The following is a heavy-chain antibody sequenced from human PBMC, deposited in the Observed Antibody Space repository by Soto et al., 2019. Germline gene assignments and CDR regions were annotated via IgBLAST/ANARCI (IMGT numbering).Heavy chain of an antibody. Sequence: KPSETLSLTCSVSGYSVSSSDYYWAWIRQPPGKGLEWIGSMFYSGLTYYNPSLKSRVTLSVDAAKTQFSVRMNSVTAADTAVYYCAPLTVSLSGPYGIHVWGQGTTVTAP. J-gene: IGHJ6*02. CDR1: GYSVSSSDYY. V-gene: IGHV4-39*01. CDR3: APLTVSLSGPYGIHV. CDR2: MFYSGLT. D-gene: IGHD2-15*01.